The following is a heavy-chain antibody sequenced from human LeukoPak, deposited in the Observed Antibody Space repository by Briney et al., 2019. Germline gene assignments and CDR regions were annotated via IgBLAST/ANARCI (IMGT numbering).Heavy chain of an antibody. CDR3: TRAWRYGMDV. J-gene: IGHJ6*02. V-gene: IGHV3-74*01. D-gene: IGHD5-12*01. Sequence: PGGSLRLSCAASGFTFSSYWMHWVRQAPGKGLVWVSRISSDGSNTTYADSVKGRFTISRDNAKNTLYLQMNSLRAEDTAVYSCTRAWRYGMDVWGQGTTVTVSS. CDR2: ISSDGSNT. CDR1: GFTFSSYW.